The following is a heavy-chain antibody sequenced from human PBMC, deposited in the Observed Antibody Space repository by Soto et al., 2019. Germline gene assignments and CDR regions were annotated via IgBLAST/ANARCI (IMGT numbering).Heavy chain of an antibody. V-gene: IGHV3-23*01. CDR2: ISGSGGST. J-gene: IGHJ4*02. D-gene: IGHD2-2*01. CDR3: AKSHAVKGYFDY. CDR1: EFTLSSYA. Sequence: GGPLRLSFAASEFTLSSYAMSWGRHAPGKGLEWVSAISGSGGSTYYADSVKGRFTISRDNSKTTLYLQMNSLRAEDTAVYYCAKSHAVKGYFDYWGQGTRVTVSS.